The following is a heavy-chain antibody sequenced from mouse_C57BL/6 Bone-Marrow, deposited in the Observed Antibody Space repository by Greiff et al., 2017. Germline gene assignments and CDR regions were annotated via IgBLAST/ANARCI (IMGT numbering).Heavy chain of an antibody. J-gene: IGHJ4*01. Sequence: EVHLVESGGGLVKPGGSLKLSCAASGFTFSSYAMSWVRQTPEKRLEWVATISDGGSYTYYPDKVKGRFTISRDNAKNNLYLQMSHLKSEDTAMYYCARDLGTGFYAMDYWGQGTSVTVSS. V-gene: IGHV5-4*01. CDR2: ISDGGSYT. CDR1: GFTFSSYA. CDR3: ARDLGTGFYAMDY. D-gene: IGHD4-1*01.